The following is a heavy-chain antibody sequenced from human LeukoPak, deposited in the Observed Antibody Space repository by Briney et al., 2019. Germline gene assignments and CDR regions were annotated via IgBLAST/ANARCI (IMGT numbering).Heavy chain of an antibody. Sequence: ASVKVSCKVSGYTLTELSMHWVRQAPGKGLEWMGGFDPEGGETIYAQKFQGRVTMTEDTSTDTAYMELSSLRSEDTAVYYCATDTLYGSYFDYWGQGTLVTVSS. CDR1: GYTLTELS. V-gene: IGHV1-24*01. CDR3: ATDTLYGSYFDY. D-gene: IGHD1-26*01. CDR2: FDPEGGET. J-gene: IGHJ4*02.